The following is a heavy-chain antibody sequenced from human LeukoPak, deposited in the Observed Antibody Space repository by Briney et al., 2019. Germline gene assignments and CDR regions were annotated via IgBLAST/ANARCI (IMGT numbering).Heavy chain of an antibody. CDR2: ISDSGGTT. Sequence: HSGGSLRLSCAASGFTFSSYAMSWVRHAPGAGLEWVSAISDSGGTTYYADSVKGRFTISRDNSKNTLYLQMNSLRGEDTAVYYCATQNGHCSSTRCYDNDFDYWGQGTLVTVSS. J-gene: IGHJ4*02. V-gene: IGHV3-23*01. CDR1: GFTFSSYA. CDR3: ATQNGHCSSTRCYDNDFDY. D-gene: IGHD2-2*01.